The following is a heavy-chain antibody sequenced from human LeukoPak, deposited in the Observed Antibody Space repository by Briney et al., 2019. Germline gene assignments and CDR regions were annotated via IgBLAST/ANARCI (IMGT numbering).Heavy chain of an antibody. J-gene: IGHJ4*02. CDR3: ARLSSIAVAGYFDY. D-gene: IGHD6-19*01. Sequence: TSSETLSLTCAVYGGSFSGYYWSWIRQPPGKGLEWIGEINHSGSTNYNPSLKSRVTISVDTSKNQFSLKLSSVTAADTAVYYCARLSSIAVAGYFDYWGQGTLVTVSS. V-gene: IGHV4-34*01. CDR2: INHSGST. CDR1: GGSFSGYY.